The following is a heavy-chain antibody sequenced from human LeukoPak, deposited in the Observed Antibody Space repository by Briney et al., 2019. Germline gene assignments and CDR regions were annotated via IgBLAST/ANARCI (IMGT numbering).Heavy chain of an antibody. J-gene: IGHJ5*01. V-gene: IGHV4-39*01. CDR1: GGSISSSSYY. CDR2: IYYSGST. Sequence: SETLSLTCVVSGGSISSSSYYWVWIRQPPGKGLEWIGSIYYSGSTYYSPSLKTRVTVSVDTSKNQFSLKVSSVTAADTAVYYCASAKVVAATHWIDSWGQGTLVIVSS. D-gene: IGHD2-15*01. CDR3: ASAKVVAATHWIDS.